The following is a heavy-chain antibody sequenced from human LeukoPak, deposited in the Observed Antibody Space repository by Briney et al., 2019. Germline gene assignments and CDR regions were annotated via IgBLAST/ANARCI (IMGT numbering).Heavy chain of an antibody. D-gene: IGHD6-19*01. CDR1: GFTFSGSA. Sequence: GGSLRLSCAASGFTFSGSAMHWVRQASGKGLEWVGRIRSKANSYATAYAASVKGRFTISRDDSKNTAYLQMNSLKTEDTAVYYCAREPGERSSGWPRFDYWGQGTLATVSS. V-gene: IGHV3-73*01. CDR2: IRSKANSYAT. CDR3: AREPGERSSGWPRFDY. J-gene: IGHJ4*02.